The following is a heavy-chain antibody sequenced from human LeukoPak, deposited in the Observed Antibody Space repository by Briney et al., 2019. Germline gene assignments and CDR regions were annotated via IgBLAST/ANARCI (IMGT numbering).Heavy chain of an antibody. J-gene: IGHJ5*02. Sequence: SQTLSLTCTVSGGSISSGSYYWSWIRQPAGKGLEWIGRIYTSGSTNYNPSLKSRVTISVDTSKNQFSLKLSSVTAADTAVYYCASQDPTLYSYGLTPWGQGTLVTISS. CDR3: ASQDPTLYSYGLTP. D-gene: IGHD5-18*01. CDR1: GGSISSGSYY. CDR2: IYTSGST. V-gene: IGHV4-61*02.